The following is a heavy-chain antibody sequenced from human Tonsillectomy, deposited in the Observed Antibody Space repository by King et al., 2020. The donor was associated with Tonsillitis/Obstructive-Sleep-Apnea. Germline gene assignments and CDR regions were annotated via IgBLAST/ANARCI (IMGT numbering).Heavy chain of an antibody. CDR3: ARGTTVFGLVPDAFDI. V-gene: IGHV1-69*12. CDR1: GGTFSHYG. CDR2: FLPIFGTT. Sequence: QLVQSGAEVKKPGSSVKVSCKASGGTFSHYGITWVRQAPGQGLEWMGGFLPIFGTTKYAQKFQDRLTITADEATSTVYMELSSLGSEDTAVYSCARGTTVFGLVPDAFDIWGQGTMVTVSS. D-gene: IGHD3/OR15-3a*01. J-gene: IGHJ3*02.